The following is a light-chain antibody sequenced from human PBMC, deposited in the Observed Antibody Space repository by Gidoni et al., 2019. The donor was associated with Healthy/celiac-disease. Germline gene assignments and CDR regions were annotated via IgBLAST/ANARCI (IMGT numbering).Light chain of an antibody. CDR3: QQYGSSPWT. V-gene: IGKV3-20*01. Sequence: EMVLTQSPGTLSLSPGERATLSCRASQRVSSSYLAWYQQKPGQAPRLLIYGASSRATGIPDRFSGSGSGTDFTLTISRLEPEDFAVFYCQQYGSSPWTFGQGTTVEIK. J-gene: IGKJ1*01. CDR1: QRVSSSY. CDR2: GAS.